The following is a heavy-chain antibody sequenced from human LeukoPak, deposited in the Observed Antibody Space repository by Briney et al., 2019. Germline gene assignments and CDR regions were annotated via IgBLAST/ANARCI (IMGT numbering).Heavy chain of an antibody. V-gene: IGHV1-2*06. J-gene: IGHJ4*02. CDR1: GYTFTGYY. Sequence: ASVKVSCKASGYTFTGYYMHWGRRAPGQGLEWMGRINPNGGGTNYAQKFQGRVTMTRDTSISTAYMELSRLRSDDTAVYYCARWWELPLDYWGQGTLVTVSS. CDR3: ARWWELPLDY. CDR2: INPNGGGT. D-gene: IGHD1-26*01.